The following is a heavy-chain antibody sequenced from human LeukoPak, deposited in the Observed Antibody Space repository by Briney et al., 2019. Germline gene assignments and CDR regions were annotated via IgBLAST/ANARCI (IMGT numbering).Heavy chain of an antibody. D-gene: IGHD3-22*01. CDR3: AKGSYDSSGYHNFDY. CDR2: ISYDGSNK. CDR1: GFTFSSYG. V-gene: IGHV3-30*18. Sequence: GRSLRLSCAASGFTFSSYGMHWVRQAPGKGLEWVAVISYDGSNKYYADSVKGRFTISRDNSKNTLYLQMNSLRAEDTAVYYCAKGSYDSSGYHNFDYWGQGTLVTVSS. J-gene: IGHJ4*02.